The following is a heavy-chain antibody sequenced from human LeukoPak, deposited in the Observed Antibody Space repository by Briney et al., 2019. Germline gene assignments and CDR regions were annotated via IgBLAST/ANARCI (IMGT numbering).Heavy chain of an antibody. J-gene: IGHJ6*02. V-gene: IGHV4-59*08. Sequence: SETLSLTCTVSGGSISNYYWRWIRQPPGKGLEWIGYISYSGSTNYNPSLKSRVTILIDTSKNQFSLKLSSLTAADTAVYYCARDSYYNGLDVWGQGTTVTVSS. CDR1: GGSISNYY. CDR3: ARDSYYNGLDV. CDR2: ISYSGST. D-gene: IGHD2-21*01.